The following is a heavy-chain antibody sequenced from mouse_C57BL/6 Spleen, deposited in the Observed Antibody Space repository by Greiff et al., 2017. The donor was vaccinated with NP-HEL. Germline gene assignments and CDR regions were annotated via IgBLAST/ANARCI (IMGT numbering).Heavy chain of an antibody. V-gene: IGHV5-2*01. Sequence: DVKLVESGGGLVQPGESLKLSCESNEYEFPSHDMSWVRKTPEKRLELVAAINSDGGSTYYPDTMERRFIISRDNTKKTLYLQMSSLRSEDTALYYCARQGNYGNFPYYFDYWGQGTTLTVSS. D-gene: IGHD2-1*01. CDR1: EYEFPSHD. CDR2: INSDGGST. J-gene: IGHJ2*01. CDR3: ARQGNYGNFPYYFDY.